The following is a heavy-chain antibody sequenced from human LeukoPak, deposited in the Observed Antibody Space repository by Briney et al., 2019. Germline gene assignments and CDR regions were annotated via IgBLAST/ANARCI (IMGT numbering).Heavy chain of an antibody. CDR1: GGSISSHY. J-gene: IGHJ4*02. D-gene: IGHD5-18*01. Sequence: SETLSLTCTVCGGSISSHYWSWIRQPPGKGLEWIGYIYYSGSTNYNPSLKSRVTISVDTSKNQFSLKLSSVTAADTAVYYCASGGYSYGSVDYWGQGTLVTVSS. V-gene: IGHV4-59*11. CDR3: ASGGYSYGSVDY. CDR2: IYYSGST.